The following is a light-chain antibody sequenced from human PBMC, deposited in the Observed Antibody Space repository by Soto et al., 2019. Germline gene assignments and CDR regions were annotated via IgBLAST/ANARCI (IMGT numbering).Light chain of an antibody. CDR3: LQYKSYPGT. CDR1: QSIGSW. CDR2: DAS. Sequence: DIQMTQSPSTLSASVGDGATISCRASQSIGSWLAWYQQKPGRAPKLLIYDASRLQSGVPSRFSGTVSGTEFTLSISSLQPDDFAIYYCLQYKSYPGTLGQGTRLEIK. V-gene: IGKV1-5*01. J-gene: IGKJ5*01.